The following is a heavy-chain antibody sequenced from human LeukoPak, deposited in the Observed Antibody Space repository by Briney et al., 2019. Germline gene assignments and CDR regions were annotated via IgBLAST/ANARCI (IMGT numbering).Heavy chain of an antibody. Sequence: GGSLRLSCAASGFTVSSNYMSWVRQAPGKGLEWVSVIYSGGSTYYADSVTGRFTISRDNSKNTLYLQMNSLRAEDTAVYYCASRNYYDSSGLLDYWGQGTLVTVSS. V-gene: IGHV3-53*01. J-gene: IGHJ4*02. CDR1: GFTVSSNY. CDR3: ASRNYYDSSGLLDY. CDR2: IYSGGST. D-gene: IGHD3-22*01.